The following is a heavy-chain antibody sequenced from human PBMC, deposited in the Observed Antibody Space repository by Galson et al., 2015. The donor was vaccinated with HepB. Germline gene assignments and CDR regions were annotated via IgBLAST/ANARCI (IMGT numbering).Heavy chain of an antibody. CDR2: ISSSGSTI. CDR3: ARDLSRRWGVTWP. J-gene: IGHJ5*02. D-gene: IGHD3-16*01. CDR1: GFTFSDYY. Sequence: SLRLSCAASGFTFSDYYMSWIRQGPGKGLEWVSSISSSGSTIYYADSVGGRFTISRDNAKDSLYLQMNSLRAEDTAVYYCARDLSRRWGVTWPWGQGTLVTVSS. V-gene: IGHV3-11*01.